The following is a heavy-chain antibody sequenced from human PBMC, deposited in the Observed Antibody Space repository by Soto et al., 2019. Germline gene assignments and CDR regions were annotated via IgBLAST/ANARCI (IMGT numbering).Heavy chain of an antibody. Sequence: SVKVSCKASGYTFTHYTMHCVRQAPGQRLEWMGWINAGNGNTKYSQKFQGRVTFTRDTSASTAYMELSSLRSEDTAVYSCARGGYYSDTSGFSEAYLDFWGQGLLVTVSS. V-gene: IGHV1-3*01. CDR2: INAGNGNT. CDR1: GYTFTHYT. CDR3: ARGGYYSDTSGFSEAYLDF. D-gene: IGHD3-22*01. J-gene: IGHJ4*02.